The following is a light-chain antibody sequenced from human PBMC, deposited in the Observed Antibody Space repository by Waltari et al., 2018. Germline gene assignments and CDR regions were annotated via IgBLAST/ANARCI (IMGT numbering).Light chain of an antibody. CDR2: EGS. CDR1: RSDVGMYNL. CDR3: CSYAGSSIVV. J-gene: IGLJ2*01. V-gene: IGLV2-23*01. Sequence: QSALTQPASVSGSPGPSINISCTGTRSDVGMYNLVSWYQQHPGKAPKPMIYEGSKRPSGVSNRFSGSKSGNAASLTISGLQAEDEADYYCCSYAGSSIVVFGGGTKLTVL.